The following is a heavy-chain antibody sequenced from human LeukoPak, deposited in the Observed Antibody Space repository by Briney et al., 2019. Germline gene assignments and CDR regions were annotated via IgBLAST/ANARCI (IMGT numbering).Heavy chain of an antibody. J-gene: IGHJ4*02. CDR1: GGSISNYY. D-gene: IGHD3-10*01. CDR2: IYYSGAT. V-gene: IGHV4-59*08. Sequence: SETLSLTCTVSGGSISNYYWSWIRQPPGKGLEWIGHIYYSGATKYNPSLKSRITISVDTSKNQFSLMLSSVTAADTAVYYCCRFGITVVRGGKYYFDYWGQGTLVTVSS. CDR3: CRFGITVVRGGKYYFDY.